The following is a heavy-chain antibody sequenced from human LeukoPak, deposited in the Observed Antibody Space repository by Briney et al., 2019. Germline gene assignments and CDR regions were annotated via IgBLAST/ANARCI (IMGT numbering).Heavy chain of an antibody. Sequence: ASVKVSCKASGYTFTSYDINWVRQATGQGLEWMGWMNPNSGNTGYAQKFQGRVTMTRNTSISTAYMELSSLRSEDTAVYYCARSPVRLRWLQTRKPHFDYWGQGTLVTVSS. V-gene: IGHV1-8*01. CDR1: GYTFTSYD. CDR2: MNPNSGNT. CDR3: ARSPVRLRWLQTRKPHFDY. J-gene: IGHJ4*02. D-gene: IGHD5-24*01.